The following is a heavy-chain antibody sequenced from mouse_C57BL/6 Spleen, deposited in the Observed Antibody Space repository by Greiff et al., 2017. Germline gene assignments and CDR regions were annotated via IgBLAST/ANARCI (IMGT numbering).Heavy chain of an antibody. D-gene: IGHD2-3*01. CDR2: IRNKANGYTT. CDR1: GFTFTDFY. CDR3: ARYENGLLTDAMDY. J-gene: IGHJ4*01. Sequence: EVKLMESGGGLVQPGGSLSLSCAASGFTFTDFYMSWVRQPPGKALEWLGVIRNKANGYTTEYSTSVNGRFTISRDNSQSILYLQMNALRAEDSATYYCARYENGLLTDAMDYWGQGTSVTVSS. V-gene: IGHV7-3*01.